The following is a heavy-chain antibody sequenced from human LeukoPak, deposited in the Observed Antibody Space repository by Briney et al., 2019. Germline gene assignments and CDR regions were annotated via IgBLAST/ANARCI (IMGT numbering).Heavy chain of an antibody. J-gene: IGHJ4*02. V-gene: IGHV3-53*01. CDR1: GTTVSSSY. Sequence: GGSLRLSCAASGTTVSSSYMAWVRQAPGKGLEGVSVIYSGGGTYDADSVKGRFAISRDISKNTVYLQMSSLRVDDTAVYYCARMAAAGPFDNWGQGVLVSVSS. CDR3: ARMAAAGPFDN. CDR2: IYSGGGT. D-gene: IGHD6-13*01.